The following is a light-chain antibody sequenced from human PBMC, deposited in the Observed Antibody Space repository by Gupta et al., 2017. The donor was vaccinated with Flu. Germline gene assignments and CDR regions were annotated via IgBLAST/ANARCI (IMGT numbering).Light chain of an antibody. Sequence: EIVLTQSPGTLSLSPGERATLSCRASQSVTSSYLAWYQQKPGQAPRLLIYGASSRATGIQDRFSGSGSGTDFTLTSRRLENEDFAVYFADDYGIYLFGRGTKVEIK. V-gene: IGKV3-20*01. J-gene: IGKJ1*01. CDR1: QSVTSSY. CDR3: DDYGIYL. CDR2: GAS.